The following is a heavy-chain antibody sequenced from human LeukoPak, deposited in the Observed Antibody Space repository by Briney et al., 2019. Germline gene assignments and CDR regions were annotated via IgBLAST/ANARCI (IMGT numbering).Heavy chain of an antibody. CDR1: VYTLTELS. CDR3: ATGNGWSYNWFDP. J-gene: IGHJ5*02. Sequence: GASVKVSCKDSVYTLTELSMHWVRQAPGKGREWVGGFDPEDGETIYAQKYQGRVTMTEDTYTDTAYMDLSSLRSEDGAVYYCATGNGWSYNWFDPWGQGTLVTVSS. CDR2: FDPEDGET. V-gene: IGHV1-24*01. D-gene: IGHD6-19*01.